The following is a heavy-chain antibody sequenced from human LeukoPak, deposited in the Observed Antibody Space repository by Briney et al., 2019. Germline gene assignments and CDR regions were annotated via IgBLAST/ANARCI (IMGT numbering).Heavy chain of an antibody. J-gene: IGHJ4*02. CDR3: ARGMNYFGSGDY. CDR1: GVSVTSGTYY. CDR2: IYYTGNA. D-gene: IGHD3-10*01. V-gene: IGHV4-61*01. Sequence: SETLSLTCTVSGVSVTSGTYYWSWLRQPPGKGLEWIGYIYYTGNASYNPSLKSRITMSVDTSRNQFSLRLISVTAADTAVYYCARGMNYFGSGDYWGQGALVTVSS.